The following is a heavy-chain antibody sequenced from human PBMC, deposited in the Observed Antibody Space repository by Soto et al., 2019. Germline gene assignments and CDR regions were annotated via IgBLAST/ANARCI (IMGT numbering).Heavy chain of an antibody. D-gene: IGHD5-12*01. Sequence: QVQLVESGGGVVQPGRSLRLSCAASGFTFSSYAMHWVRQAPGKGLEWVAVISYDGSNKYYADSVKGRFTISRDNSKNTLYLQMNSLRAEDTAVYYCASGYSGYDFRYWGQGTLVTVSS. V-gene: IGHV3-30-3*01. J-gene: IGHJ4*02. CDR1: GFTFSSYA. CDR2: ISYDGSNK. CDR3: ASGYSGYDFRY.